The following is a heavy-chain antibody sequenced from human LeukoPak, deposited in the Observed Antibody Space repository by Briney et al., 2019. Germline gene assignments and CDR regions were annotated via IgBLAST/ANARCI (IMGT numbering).Heavy chain of an antibody. CDR3: TRHYFDYDILTGYYTGGAFDY. V-gene: IGHV3-73*01. CDR2: IRSKANSYAT. Sequence: GRSLRLSCAASGFTFSSYGMHWVRQASGKGLEWVGRIRSKANSYATAYAASVKGRFTISRDDSKNTAYLQMNSLKTEDTAVYYCTRHYFDYDILTGYYTGGAFDYWGQGTLVTVSS. J-gene: IGHJ4*02. CDR1: GFTFSSYG. D-gene: IGHD3-9*01.